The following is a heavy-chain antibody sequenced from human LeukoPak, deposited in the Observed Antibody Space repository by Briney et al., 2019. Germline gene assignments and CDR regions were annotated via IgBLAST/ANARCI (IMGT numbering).Heavy chain of an antibody. Sequence: SSETLSLTCTVSGGSISSYYWSWIRQPPGKGLEWIGYIYYSGSTNYNPSLKSRVTISVDTSKNQFSLKLSSVTAADTAVYYCARGSSSGWVDYWGQGTLVTVSS. V-gene: IGHV4-59*08. CDR1: GGSISSYY. J-gene: IGHJ4*02. CDR2: IYYSGST. D-gene: IGHD6-25*01. CDR3: ARGSSSGWVDY.